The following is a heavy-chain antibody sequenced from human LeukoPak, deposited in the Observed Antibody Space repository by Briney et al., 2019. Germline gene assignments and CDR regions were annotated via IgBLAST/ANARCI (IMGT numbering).Heavy chain of an antibody. D-gene: IGHD5-24*01. V-gene: IGHV3-7*04. CDR3: ARHSAGYTTFFDY. CDR2: IMQDGSEK. Sequence: PGGSLRLSCAASGFTLSYYWMTWVRRAPGKGLEWVANIMQDGSEKYYVDSVKGRFTISRDYAKNSLYLQMNSLRAEDTAVYYCARHSAGYTTFFDYWGQGTLVTVSS. J-gene: IGHJ4*02. CDR1: GFTLSYYW.